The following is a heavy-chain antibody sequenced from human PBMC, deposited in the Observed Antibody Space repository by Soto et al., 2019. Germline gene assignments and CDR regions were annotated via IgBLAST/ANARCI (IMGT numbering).Heavy chain of an antibody. D-gene: IGHD6-13*01. V-gene: IGHV3-30*18. CDR1: GFTFSSYG. Sequence: GGSLRLSCAASGFTFSSYGMHWVRQAPGKGLEWVAVISYDGSNKYYADSVKGRFTISRDNSKNTPYLQMNSLRAEDTAVYYCAKGGSSWYYFDYWGQGTLVTVSS. J-gene: IGHJ4*02. CDR2: ISYDGSNK. CDR3: AKGGSSWYYFDY.